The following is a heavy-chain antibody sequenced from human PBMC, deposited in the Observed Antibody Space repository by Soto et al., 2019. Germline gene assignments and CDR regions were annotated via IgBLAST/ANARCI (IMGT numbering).Heavy chain of an antibody. Sequence: QVQLVQSGAEVKKPGSSVKVSCKASGGTFSSYAISWVRQAPGQGLEWMGGIIPIFGTANYAQKFQGRVTITADESTSTAYMELSRLRSEDTAVYYCARMDSSGYTFNWFDPWGQGTLVTVSS. D-gene: IGHD3-22*01. CDR3: ARMDSSGYTFNWFDP. V-gene: IGHV1-69*01. J-gene: IGHJ5*02. CDR1: GGTFSSYA. CDR2: IIPIFGTA.